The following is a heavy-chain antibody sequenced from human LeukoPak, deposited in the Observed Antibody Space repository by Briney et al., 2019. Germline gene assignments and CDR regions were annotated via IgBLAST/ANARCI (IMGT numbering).Heavy chain of an antibody. Sequence: TSSETLSLTCAVSGGSISSSNWWSWVRQPPGKGLEWIGEIYHSGSTNYNPSLKSRVTISVDKSKNQFSLKLSSVTAADTAVYYCARGIGGYDYVWGSYPYYFDYWGQGTLVTVSS. J-gene: IGHJ4*02. D-gene: IGHD3-16*02. CDR3: ARGIGGYDYVWGSYPYYFDY. V-gene: IGHV4-4*02. CDR2: IYHSGST. CDR1: GGSISSSNW.